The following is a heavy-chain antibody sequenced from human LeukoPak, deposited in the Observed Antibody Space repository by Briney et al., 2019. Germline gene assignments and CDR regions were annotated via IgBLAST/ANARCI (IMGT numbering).Heavy chain of an antibody. CDR1: WYSFTRYW. CDR3: AKRPLDQPIVDSHYIDY. V-gene: IGHV5-51*01. Sequence: GESLKIFWYSAWYSFTRYWIERGRQMPGKGLEWMGIIYPGDSDTRYSPSFQGQVTISVDKSISTSYLQWSSLMAADAAVYYFAKRPLDQPIVDSHYIDYWGQGTLVTVSS. CDR2: IYPGDSDT. J-gene: IGHJ4*02. D-gene: IGHD3-22*01.